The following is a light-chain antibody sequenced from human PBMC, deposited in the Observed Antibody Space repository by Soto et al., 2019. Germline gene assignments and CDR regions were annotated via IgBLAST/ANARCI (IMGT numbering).Light chain of an antibody. CDR3: CSSAGGSTGV. Sequence: QSALTQPRSVSGSPGQSVSISCTGTSSDVVSWYEQHPGQAPKLIIYYVSQRPSGVPDRLAGSKFGNPASLTISGLQAEDEADYYCCSSAGGSTGVFGGGTKLTVL. CDR1: SSDV. J-gene: IGLJ3*02. V-gene: IGLV2-11*01. CDR2: YVS.